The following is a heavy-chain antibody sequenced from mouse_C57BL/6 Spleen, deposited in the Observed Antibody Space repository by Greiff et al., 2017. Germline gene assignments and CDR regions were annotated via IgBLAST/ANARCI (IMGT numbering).Heavy chain of an antibody. CDR3: TTEVDGNYVFDY. Sequence: EVQLQQSGTVLARPGASVKMSCKTSGYTFTSYWMHWVKQRPGQGLEWIGAIYPGNSDTSYNQKFKGKAKLTAVTSASTAYMELSSLTNEDSAVYYCTTEVDGNYVFDYWGQGTTLTVSS. V-gene: IGHV1-5*01. J-gene: IGHJ2*01. CDR1: GYTFTSYW. CDR2: IYPGNSDT. D-gene: IGHD2-1*01.